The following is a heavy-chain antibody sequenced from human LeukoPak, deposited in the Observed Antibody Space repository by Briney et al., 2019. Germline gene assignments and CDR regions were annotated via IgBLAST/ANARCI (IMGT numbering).Heavy chain of an antibody. D-gene: IGHD6-19*01. CDR2: ISGSGGST. Sequence: GGSLRLSCAASGFTFSSYAMSWVRQAPGKGLEWVSAISGSGGSTYYADSMKGRFTISRDNSKNTLYLQMNSLRAEDTAVYYCANGWYLDFGDYWGQGTLVTVSS. CDR3: ANGWYLDFGDY. V-gene: IGHV3-23*01. CDR1: GFTFSSYA. J-gene: IGHJ4*02.